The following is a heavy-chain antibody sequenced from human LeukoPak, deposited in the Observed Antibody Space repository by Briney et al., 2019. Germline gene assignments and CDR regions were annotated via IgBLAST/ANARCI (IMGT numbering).Heavy chain of an antibody. D-gene: IGHD3-10*01. V-gene: IGHV2-70*11. CDR3: ARITIVRGVITFDY. CDR2: IDWDDDK. Sequence: SGPALVKPTQTLTLTCTFSGFSLSTSGMCVSWIRQPPGKALEWLARIDWDDDKYYSISLKTRLTISKDTSKNQVVLTMTNMDPVDTATYYCARITIVRGVITFDYWGQGTLVTVSS. J-gene: IGHJ4*02. CDR1: GFSLSTSGMC.